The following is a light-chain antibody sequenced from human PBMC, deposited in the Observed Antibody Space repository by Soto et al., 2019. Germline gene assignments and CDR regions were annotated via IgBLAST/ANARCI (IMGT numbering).Light chain of an antibody. CDR3: QQYGSSLIT. V-gene: IGKV3-20*01. J-gene: IGKJ5*01. Sequence: EIVLTQSPATLPLSPGERATLSFRASQSVRSYLAWYQQKPGQAPRLLIYDASNRATGIPARFSGSGSGTDFTLTISRLEPEDFAVYYCQQYGSSLITFGQGTRLEIK. CDR2: DAS. CDR1: QSVRSY.